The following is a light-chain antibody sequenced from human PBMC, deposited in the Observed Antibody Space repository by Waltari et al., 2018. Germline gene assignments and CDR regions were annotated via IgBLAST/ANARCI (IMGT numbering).Light chain of an antibody. Sequence: QSALTQPASVSGSPGQSITISCTGTSSDVGGYNYVSWYQQHPGKAPKLMIYDVSNRPSGVSICFSGSKSGNTASLTISVLQAEDEADYYCSSYTSSSTLGVFGGGTKLTVL. CDR1: SSDVGGYNY. CDR3: SSYTSSSTLGV. J-gene: IGLJ3*02. V-gene: IGLV2-14*03. CDR2: DVS.